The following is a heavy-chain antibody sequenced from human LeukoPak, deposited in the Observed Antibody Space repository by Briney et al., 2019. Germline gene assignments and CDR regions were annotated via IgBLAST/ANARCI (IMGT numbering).Heavy chain of an antibody. CDR3: ARKYCSSTSCLFDY. CDR1: GFTFSSYE. J-gene: IGHJ4*02. CDR2: ISTSGSPI. V-gene: IGHV3-48*03. D-gene: IGHD2-2*01. Sequence: PGGSLRLSCAASGFTFSSYEMNWARQAPGKGLEWVSYISTSGSPIYYADSVKGRFTISRDNAKNSLYLQMNSLRAEDTAVYYCARKYCSSTSCLFDYWGQGTLVTVSS.